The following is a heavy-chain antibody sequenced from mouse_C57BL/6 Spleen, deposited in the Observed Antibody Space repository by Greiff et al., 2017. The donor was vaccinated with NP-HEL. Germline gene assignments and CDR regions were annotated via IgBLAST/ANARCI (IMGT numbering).Heavy chain of an antibody. CDR2: IYPGDGDT. J-gene: IGHJ3*01. D-gene: IGHD1-1*01. Sequence: VQLQQSGPELVKPGASVKISCKASGYAFSSSWMNWVKQRPGKGLEWIGRIYPGDGDTNYNGKFKGKATLTADKSSSPAYMQLRSLTSDDSAGYLCAYCGTRTLFAYWGQGTLVTVAA. V-gene: IGHV1-82*01. CDR1: GYAFSSSW. CDR3: AYCGTRTLFAY.